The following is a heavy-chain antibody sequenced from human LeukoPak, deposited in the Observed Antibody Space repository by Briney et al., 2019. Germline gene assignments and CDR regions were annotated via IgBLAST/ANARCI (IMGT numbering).Heavy chain of an antibody. D-gene: IGHD2-2*01. V-gene: IGHV1-69*05. CDR2: IIPIFGTA. J-gene: IGHJ6*03. CDR1: GGTFSSYA. Sequence: GASVKVSCKASGGTFSSYAISWVRQAPGQGLEWMGGIIPIFGTANYAQKFQGRVTITTDGSTSTAYMELSSLRSEDTAVYYCARVPALVPAYMDVWGKGTTVTVSS. CDR3: ARVPALVPAYMDV.